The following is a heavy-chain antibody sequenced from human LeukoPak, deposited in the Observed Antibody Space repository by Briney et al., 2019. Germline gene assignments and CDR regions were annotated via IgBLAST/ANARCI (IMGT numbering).Heavy chain of an antibody. V-gene: IGHV1-18*01. CDR2: ISAYSGDT. Sequence: ASVRVSCKASGYTFTHHGITWVRQAPGQGLEWMGWISAYSGDTHYAQNFQGRVTLTTDTSTSTAYMELRSLRSDDTAVYYCARDPTNTSGRYAYFDYWGQGTLVTVSS. CDR1: GYTFTHHG. D-gene: IGHD6-19*01. J-gene: IGHJ4*02. CDR3: ARDPTNTSGRYAYFDY.